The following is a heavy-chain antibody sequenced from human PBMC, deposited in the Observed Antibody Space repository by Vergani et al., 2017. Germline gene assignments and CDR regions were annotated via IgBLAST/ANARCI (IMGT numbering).Heavy chain of an antibody. V-gene: IGHV4-39*01. D-gene: IGHD6-19*01. Sequence: QLQLQQSGPGLVKPSETLFLTCTVSADSISSGSYYWGGIRQPPGKSLEWIGSIYYSGLHYYNPSLKSRFAISVVTSKNQFSLKVTSVTAADTAVYFCARQRPGSGWSPGDFDDWGQGILVTVSS. CDR2: IYYSGLH. J-gene: IGHJ4*02. CDR3: ARQRPGSGWSPGDFDD. CDR1: ADSISSGSYY.